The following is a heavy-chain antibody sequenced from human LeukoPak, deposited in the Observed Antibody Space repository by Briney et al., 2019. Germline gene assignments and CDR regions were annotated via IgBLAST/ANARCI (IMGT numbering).Heavy chain of an antibody. CDR2: INHSGST. D-gene: IGHD2-15*01. CDR3: AYQGYCSGGSCYSQNYYYYYMDV. V-gene: IGHV4-34*01. J-gene: IGHJ6*03. Sequence: SETLSLTCAVYGGSFSGYYWSWIRQPPGKGLEWIGEINHSGSTNYNPSLKSRVTISVDTSKNQFSLKLSSVTAADTAVYYCAYQGYCSGGSCYSQNYYYYYMDVWGKGTTVTISS. CDR1: GGSFSGYY.